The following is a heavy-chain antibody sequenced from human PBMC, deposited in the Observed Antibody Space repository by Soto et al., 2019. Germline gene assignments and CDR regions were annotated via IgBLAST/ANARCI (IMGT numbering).Heavy chain of an antibody. V-gene: IGHV3-23*01. CDR3: AREPKPFLTGYYHL. CDR1: GVSMTNQA. Sequence: GALRVSCVVSGVSMTNQALTWVRQAPGKGLEWVSSISSTGSKTYYADSIKGRFTISRDNSKNTVFLQMNSLRPDDMAFYFCAREPKPFLTGYYHLWGQGTLVTVSP. D-gene: IGHD3-9*01. CDR2: ISSTGSKT. J-gene: IGHJ4*02.